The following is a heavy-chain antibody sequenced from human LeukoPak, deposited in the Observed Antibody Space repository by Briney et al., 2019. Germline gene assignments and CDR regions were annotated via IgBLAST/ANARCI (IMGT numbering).Heavy chain of an antibody. Sequence: ASVKVSCKVSGYRLSELSMHWVRQAPGKGLEWMGGLDVEDDEPIYAQKFQGRVIMTEDTSTDTAYMELSSLRSEDTAVYYCATLKDRILEWLLPFDPWGQGTLVTDSS. CDR2: LDVEDDEP. CDR3: ATLKDRILEWLLPFDP. CDR1: GYRLSELS. J-gene: IGHJ5*02. V-gene: IGHV1-24*01. D-gene: IGHD3-3*01.